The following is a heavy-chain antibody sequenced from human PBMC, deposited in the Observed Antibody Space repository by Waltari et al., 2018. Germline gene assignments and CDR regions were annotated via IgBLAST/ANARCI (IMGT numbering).Heavy chain of an antibody. Sequence: VQLVESGGGLVQPGGSLRHLCAGSGFTSSKHAMSWVRQSPGKGLDLVSGVGAISGSTYYADSVKGRVTIARDNAQNTLYLQMNGLRADDTAIYYCARDPGVVAVHYFDSRGQGTLVTISS. CDR1: GFTSSKHA. CDR2: VGAISGST. D-gene: IGHD2-15*01. V-gene: IGHV3-23*04. J-gene: IGHJ4*02. CDR3: ARDPGVVAVHYFDS.